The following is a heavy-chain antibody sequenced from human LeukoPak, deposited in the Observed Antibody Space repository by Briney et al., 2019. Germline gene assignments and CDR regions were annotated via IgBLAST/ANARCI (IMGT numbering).Heavy chain of an antibody. J-gene: IGHJ4*02. CDR3: AKDGSGSTGSFDY. CDR1: GFTFSSYA. D-gene: IGHD1-26*01. Sequence: GGSLRLSCAASGFTFSSYAMSWVRQAPGKGLEWVSGISSSGDRTYYADSVKGRFTISRDNFKNTLYLQMNSLRAEDTAVYYCAKDGSGSTGSFDYWGQGTLVTVSS. CDR2: ISSSGDRT. V-gene: IGHV3-23*01.